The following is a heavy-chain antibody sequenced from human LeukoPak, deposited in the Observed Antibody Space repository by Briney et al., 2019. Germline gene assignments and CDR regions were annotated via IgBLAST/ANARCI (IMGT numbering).Heavy chain of an antibody. CDR3: ARKGTVTTPLYYYGMDV. J-gene: IGHJ6*02. CDR2: IIPILGIA. V-gene: IGHV1-69*02. Sequence: SVKVSCKASGGTFSSYTISWVRQAPGQGLEWMGRIIPILGIANYAQRFQGRVTITADKSTSTAYMELSSLRSEDTAVYYCARKGTVTTPLYYYGMDVWGQGTTVTVSS. CDR1: GGTFSSYT. D-gene: IGHD4-17*01.